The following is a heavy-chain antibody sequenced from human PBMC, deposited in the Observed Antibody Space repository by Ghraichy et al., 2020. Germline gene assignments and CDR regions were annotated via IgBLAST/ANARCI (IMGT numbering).Heavy chain of an antibody. D-gene: IGHD6-19*01. CDR1: GFTFSSYG. CDR2: ISYDGSNK. V-gene: IGHV3-30*18. CDR3: AKDRVEQWLDYAFDI. J-gene: IGHJ3*02. Sequence: GGSLRLSCAASGFTFSSYGMHWVRQAPGKGLEWVAVISYDGSNKYYADSVKGRFTISRDNSKNTLYLQMNSLRAEDTAVYYCAKDRVEQWLDYAFDIWGQGTMVTVSS.